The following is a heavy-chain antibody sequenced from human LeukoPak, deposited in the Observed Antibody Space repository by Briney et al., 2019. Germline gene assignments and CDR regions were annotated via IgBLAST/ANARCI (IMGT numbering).Heavy chain of an antibody. D-gene: IGHD1-1*01. CDR2: ISWNSGSI. J-gene: IGHJ4*02. CDR3: AKDALEAFDY. CDR1: GFTFDDYA. Sequence: GGSLRLSCAASGFTFDDYAMHWVRQAPGKGLEWVSGISWNSGSIGYADSVKGRFTISRDNAKNSLYLQMNSLRAEDTALYYCAKDALEAFDYWAREPWSPSPQ. V-gene: IGHV3-9*01.